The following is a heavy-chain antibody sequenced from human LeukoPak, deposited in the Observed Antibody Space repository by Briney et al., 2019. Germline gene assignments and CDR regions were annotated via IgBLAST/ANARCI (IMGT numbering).Heavy chain of an antibody. CDR3: ARDKVGATNDAFDI. Sequence: GGSLRHSCAASGFTFSSYSMNWVRQAPGKGLEWVSYISSSSSTIYYADSVKGRFTISRDNAKNSLYLQMNSLRAEDTAVYYCARDKVGATNDAFDIWGQGTMVTVSS. V-gene: IGHV3-48*01. CDR2: ISSSSSTI. CDR1: GFTFSSYS. J-gene: IGHJ3*02. D-gene: IGHD1-26*01.